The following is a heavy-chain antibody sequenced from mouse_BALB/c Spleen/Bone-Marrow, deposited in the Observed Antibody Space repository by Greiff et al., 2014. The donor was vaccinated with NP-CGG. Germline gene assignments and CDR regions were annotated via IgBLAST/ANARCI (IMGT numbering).Heavy chain of an antibody. CDR3: ARKYYGSSYVWYFDV. CDR2: INPSNGRI. J-gene: IGHJ1*01. D-gene: IGHD1-1*01. Sequence: QVQLQQSGAELVKPGASVKLSCKASGYTFTSYWMQWVKQRPGQGLEWIGEINPSNGRINYNEKFKSKATLTVDKSSCTAYMQLSSLTSEDSAVYYCARKYYGSSYVWYFDVWGAGTTVTVSS. V-gene: IGHV1S81*02. CDR1: GYTFTSYW.